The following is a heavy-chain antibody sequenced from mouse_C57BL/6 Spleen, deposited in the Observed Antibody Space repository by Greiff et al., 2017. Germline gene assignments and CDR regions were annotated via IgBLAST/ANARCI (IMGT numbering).Heavy chain of an antibody. CDR2: IRNKANGYTN. J-gene: IGHJ3*01. Sequence: EVKLEESGGGLVQPGGSLSLSCAASGFTFTDYYMSWVSQTPGKALEWFGFIRNKANGYTNEYSASVKGRLTTSRDTAQSIFYLQMIALRAEDSATYSSARYDGYYVFAYWGQGTLVTVSA. CDR1: GFTFTDYY. D-gene: IGHD2-3*01. V-gene: IGHV7-3*01. CDR3: ARYDGYYVFAY.